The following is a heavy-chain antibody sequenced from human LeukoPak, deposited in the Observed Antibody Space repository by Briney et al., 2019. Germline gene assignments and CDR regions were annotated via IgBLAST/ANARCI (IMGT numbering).Heavy chain of an antibody. CDR3: ARQERTWIQLCYFDN. V-gene: IGHV4-39*01. Sequence: SETLSLTCTVSGGSISSSNYYWGWIRQPPGKGLEWIASIYYSGSTYYNPSLKSRVTISVDTSKNQFSLKLSSVTAADTAVYYCARQERTWIQLCYFDNWGQGTVVTVSS. CDR1: GGSISSSNYY. J-gene: IGHJ3*02. D-gene: IGHD5-18*01. CDR2: IYYSGST.